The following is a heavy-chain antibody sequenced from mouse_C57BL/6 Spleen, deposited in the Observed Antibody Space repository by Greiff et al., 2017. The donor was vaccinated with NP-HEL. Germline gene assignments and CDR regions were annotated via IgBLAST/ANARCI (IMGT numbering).Heavy chain of an antibody. CDR3: ARQGGYYGYFDY. V-gene: IGHV1-61*01. D-gene: IGHD1-1*01. J-gene: IGHJ2*01. Sequence: VQLQQPGAELVRPGSSVKLSCKASGYTFTSYWMDWVKQRPGQGLEWIGNIYPSDSEPPYNPKFKDKATLTVDKSSSTAYMQLSSLTSEDAAVYYCARQGGYYGYFDYWGQGTTLTVSS. CDR1: GYTFTSYW. CDR2: IYPSDSEP.